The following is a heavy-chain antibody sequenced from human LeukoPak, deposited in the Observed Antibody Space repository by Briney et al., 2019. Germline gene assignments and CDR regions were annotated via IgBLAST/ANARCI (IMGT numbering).Heavy chain of an antibody. J-gene: IGHJ4*02. D-gene: IGHD1-14*01. CDR2: ISASDSKI. CDR3: SRVKGIYFDY. CDR1: GFPLISYI. Sequence: PGWSLRLSCAASGFPLISYIINAFRQAPGRGLQGVAYISASDSKIYYVDSVKGGFTVCRDNPKSSLFLLMNKPRAAETAGSHFSRVKGIYFDYWGQGALVTVSS. V-gene: IGHV3-48*01.